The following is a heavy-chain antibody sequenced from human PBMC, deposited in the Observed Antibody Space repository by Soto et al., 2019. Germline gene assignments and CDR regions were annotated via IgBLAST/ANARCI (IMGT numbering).Heavy chain of an antibody. V-gene: IGHV3-33*01. CDR3: GRGVDYRDYAIDY. J-gene: IGHJ4*02. D-gene: IGHD4-17*01. Sequence: QVQLVESGGGVVQPGRSLRLSCAASGFTFSNNGMHWVRQAPGKGLEWVAVIWYDGSNEYFADSVKGRFTISRDNSKNTLFVQMDSLRAEDTAVYYCGRGVDYRDYAIDYWGQGNLVTVSS. CDR2: IWYDGSNE. CDR1: GFTFSNNG.